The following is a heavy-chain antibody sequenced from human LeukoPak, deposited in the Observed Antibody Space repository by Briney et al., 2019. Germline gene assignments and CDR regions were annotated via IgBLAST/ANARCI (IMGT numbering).Heavy chain of an antibody. CDR1: GFTFSSYS. J-gene: IGHJ4*02. D-gene: IGHD1-26*01. CDR3: ARLISGSYPDY. Sequence: GVSLRPSCAASGFTFSSYSMNWVRQAPGKGLEWVSSISSSSSYIYYADSVKGRFTISRDNAKNSLYLQMNSLRAEDTAVYYCARLISGSYPDYWGQGTLVTVSS. V-gene: IGHV3-21*01. CDR2: ISSSSSYI.